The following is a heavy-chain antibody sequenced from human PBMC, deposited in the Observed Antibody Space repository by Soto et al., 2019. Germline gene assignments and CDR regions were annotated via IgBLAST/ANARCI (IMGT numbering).Heavy chain of an antibody. CDR1: GYTFIDYY. CDR3: ARPPGYISDWYYFDL. J-gene: IGHJ4*02. V-gene: IGHV1-2*02. Sequence: ASVKGYCKAAGYTFIDYYMHWVRQAPGQGFEWMGRISPKSGGTNYAQKFQGRVTMTWDTSLNTAYMQLSSLMSEDTAVYYCARPPGYISDWYYFDLWGQGTLVTVSS. CDR2: ISPKSGGT. D-gene: IGHD6-19*01.